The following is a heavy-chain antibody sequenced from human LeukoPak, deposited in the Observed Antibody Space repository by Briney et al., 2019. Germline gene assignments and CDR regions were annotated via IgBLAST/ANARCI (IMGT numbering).Heavy chain of an antibody. CDR3: ARHSLYYGSGV. CDR2: INHRGST. Sequence: PSEPLSLPCAVYGGSFSGYDWSWMRHPPGKGLECIGEINHRGSTNYTPSLKSRVTISVDTSKNQFYLKLSSVSAADTAEYYCARHSLYYGSGVWGQGTLVTVSS. J-gene: IGHJ4*02. V-gene: IGHV4-34*01. D-gene: IGHD3-10*01. CDR1: GGSFSGYD.